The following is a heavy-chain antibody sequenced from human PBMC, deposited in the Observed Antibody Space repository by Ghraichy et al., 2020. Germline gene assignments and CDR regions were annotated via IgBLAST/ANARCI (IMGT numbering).Heavy chain of an antibody. Sequence: VSSISSSSSYIYYADSVKGRFTISRDNAKNSLYLQMNSLRAEDTAVYYCARDSGSTSRTTKNFDPWGQGTLVTVSS. CDR3: ARDSGSTSRTTKNFDP. V-gene: IGHV3-21*01. CDR2: ISSSSSYI. D-gene: IGHD2-2*01. J-gene: IGHJ5*02.